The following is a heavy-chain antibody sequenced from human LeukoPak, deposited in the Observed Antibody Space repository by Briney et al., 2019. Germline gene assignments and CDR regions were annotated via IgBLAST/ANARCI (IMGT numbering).Heavy chain of an antibody. Sequence: GGSLRLSCAASGFTFSSYSMNWVRQAPGKGLEWVSSISSSSSYICYADSVKGRFTISRDNAKNSLYLQMNSLRAEDTAVYYCARDGHGSKIFDYWGQGTLVTVSS. D-gene: IGHD3-10*01. J-gene: IGHJ4*02. V-gene: IGHV3-21*01. CDR1: GFTFSSYS. CDR3: ARDGHGSKIFDY. CDR2: ISSSSSYI.